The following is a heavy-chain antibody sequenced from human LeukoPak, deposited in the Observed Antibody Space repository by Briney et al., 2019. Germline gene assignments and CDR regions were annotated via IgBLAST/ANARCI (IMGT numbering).Heavy chain of an antibody. CDR1: GGSISSSSYY. J-gene: IGHJ4*02. CDR3: ARRVVVVITTSWFDY. Sequence: SETLSLTCTVSGGSISSSSYYWGWIRQPPGKGLEWIGSIYYSGSTYYNPSLKSRVTISVDTSKNQFSLKLSSVTAADTAVYYCARRVVVVITTSWFDYWGQETLVTDCS. CDR2: IYYSGST. D-gene: IGHD3-22*01. V-gene: IGHV4-39*01.